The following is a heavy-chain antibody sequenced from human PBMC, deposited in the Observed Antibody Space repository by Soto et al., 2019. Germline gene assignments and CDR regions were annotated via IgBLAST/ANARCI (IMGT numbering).Heavy chain of an antibody. D-gene: IGHD2-21*02. CDR1: GFTFSSYA. CDR3: AKGIHFSVGDCYLDY. J-gene: IGHJ4*02. CDR2: ISGSGGST. Sequence: GGSLRLFCAASGFTFSSYAMSWVRQAPGKGLEWVSAISGSGGSTYYADSVKGRFTISRDNSKNTLYLQMNSLRAEDTAVYYCAKGIHFSVGDCYLDYWGQGTLVTVSS. V-gene: IGHV3-23*01.